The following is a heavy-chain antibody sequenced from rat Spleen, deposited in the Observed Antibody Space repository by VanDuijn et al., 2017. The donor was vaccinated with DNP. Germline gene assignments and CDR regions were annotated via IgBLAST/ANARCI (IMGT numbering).Heavy chain of an antibody. Sequence: QVQLQESGPGLVQPSQTLSLTCTVSGFSLTSYTVSWVRQPPGKGLEWIAAKSSGGSTYYNSALKSRLSIGRDTSRSQVFLTMNGLQTDDTAVYYCAEILFAYWGQGTLVTVSS. CDR1: GFSLTSYT. D-gene: IGHD3-8*01. J-gene: IGHJ3*01. CDR2: KSSGGST. V-gene: IGHV2-6*01. CDR3: AEILFAY.